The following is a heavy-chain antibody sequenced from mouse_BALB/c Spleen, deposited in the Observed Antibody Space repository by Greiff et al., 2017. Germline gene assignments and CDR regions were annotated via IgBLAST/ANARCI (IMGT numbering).Heavy chain of an antibody. CDR3: ARFDGFAFAY. J-gene: IGHJ3*01. V-gene: IGHV1-82*01. Sequence: VQLQQSGPELVKPGASVKISCKASGYAFSSSWMNWVKQRPGQGLGWIGRIYPGDGDTNYNGKFKGKATLTADKSSSTAYMQLSSLTSVDSAVYFCARFDGFAFAYWGQGTLVTVSA. CDR2: IYPGDGDT. D-gene: IGHD2-3*01. CDR1: GYAFSSSW.